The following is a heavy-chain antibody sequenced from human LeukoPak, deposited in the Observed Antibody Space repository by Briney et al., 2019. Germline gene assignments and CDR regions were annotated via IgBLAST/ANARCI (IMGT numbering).Heavy chain of an antibody. CDR3: ARVSESGSLDY. D-gene: IGHD1-26*01. V-gene: IGHV1-2*02. J-gene: IGHJ4*02. CDR2: INPNSGGT. CDR1: GYTFTAIY. Sequence: GASVKVSFKASGYTFTAIYIHWVRQTPGQGLEWMGWINPNSGGTNYAQKFQGRVTMTRDTSISTAYMELSSLRSDNTAVYYCARVSESGSLDYWGQGTLVTVSS.